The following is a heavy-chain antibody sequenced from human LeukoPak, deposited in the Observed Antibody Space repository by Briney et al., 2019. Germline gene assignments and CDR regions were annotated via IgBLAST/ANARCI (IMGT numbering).Heavy chain of an antibody. CDR2: IYPGDSDT. J-gene: IGHJ5*02. CDR1: GYSLTTYW. Sequence: GESLKISCKGSGYSLTTYWIGWVRQMPGKGLEWMGIIYPGDSDTRYSPSFQGQVTISADKSINTAYLQWSSLKASDTAMYYCARHAYDYVWGSYRYQNWFDPWGQGTLVTVSS. CDR3: ARHAYDYVWGSYRYQNWFDP. V-gene: IGHV5-51*01. D-gene: IGHD3-16*02.